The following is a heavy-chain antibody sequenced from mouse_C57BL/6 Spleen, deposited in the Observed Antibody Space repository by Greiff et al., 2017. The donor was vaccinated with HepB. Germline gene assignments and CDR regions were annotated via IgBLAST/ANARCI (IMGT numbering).Heavy chain of an antibody. CDR2: ISDGGSYT. J-gene: IGHJ1*03. CDR3: ARGGDYYGSSYLWYFDV. V-gene: IGHV5-4*03. CDR1: GFTFSSYA. Sequence: EVKVVESGGGLVKPGGSLKLSCAASGFTFSSYAMSWVRQTPEKRLEWVATISDGGSYTYYPDNVKGRFTISRDNAKNNLYLQMSHLKSEDTARYYCARGGDYYGSSYLWYFDVWGTGTTVTVSS. D-gene: IGHD1-1*01.